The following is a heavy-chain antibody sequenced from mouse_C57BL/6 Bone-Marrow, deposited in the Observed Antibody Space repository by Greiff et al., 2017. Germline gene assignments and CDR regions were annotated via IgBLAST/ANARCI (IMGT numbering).Heavy chain of an antibody. D-gene: IGHD2-4*01. CDR2: ISDGGSYT. J-gene: IGHJ2*01. V-gene: IGHV5-4*01. CDR3: ARGSPTMMTTYFDY. CDR1: GFTFSSYA. Sequence: EVQLVESGGGLVKPGGSLKLSCAASGFTFSSYAMSWVRQTPETRLEWVATISDGGSYTYYQDNVKGRFTISRDNAKNNLYLQMSHQKSEDTAMYYCARGSPTMMTTYFDYWGQGTTLTVSS.